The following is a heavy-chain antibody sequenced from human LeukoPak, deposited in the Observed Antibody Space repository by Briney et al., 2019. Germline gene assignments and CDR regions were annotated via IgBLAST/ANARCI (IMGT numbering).Heavy chain of an antibody. J-gene: IGHJ4*02. CDR1: GGSISSSSYY. CDR2: IYYNGST. CDR3: ARRGGYCSSTSCYDYFDY. Sequence: SGTLSLTCTVSGGSISSSSYYWGWIRQPPGKGLEWIGSIYYNGSTYYHPSRKSRVTLSVDTSKNQFSLKLSSVTAADTAVYYCARRGGYCSSTSCYDYFDYWGQGTLVTVSS. V-gene: IGHV4-39*01. D-gene: IGHD2-2*01.